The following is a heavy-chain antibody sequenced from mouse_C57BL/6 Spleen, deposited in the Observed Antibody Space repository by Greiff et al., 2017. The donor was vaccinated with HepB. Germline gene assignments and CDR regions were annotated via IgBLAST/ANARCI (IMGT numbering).Heavy chain of an antibody. CDR3: ARDYYDSDALYYAMDY. V-gene: IGHV14-2*01. J-gene: IGHJ4*01. Sequence: EVQLQQSGAELVKPGASVKLSCTASGFNIKDYYMHWVKQRTEQGLEWIGRIDPEDGETKYAPKFQGKATITADKSSKTAYLQLSSLTSEYTAVYYCARDYYDSDALYYAMDYWGQGTSVTVSS. D-gene: IGHD2-4*01. CDR2: IDPEDGET. CDR1: GFNIKDYY.